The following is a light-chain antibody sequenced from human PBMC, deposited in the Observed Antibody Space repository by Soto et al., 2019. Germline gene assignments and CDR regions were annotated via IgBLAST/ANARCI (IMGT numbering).Light chain of an antibody. V-gene: IGLV2-14*01. CDR3: SSYTSATTYV. Sequence: QSVLTQPASVSGSPGQSITISCTGTSRDVGAYNYDSWYQQYPGEAPKVIIYDVSHRPAGVSNRFSGSKSGNTASLTISGLQTQDEADYYCSSYTSATTYVFGTGTRSPS. J-gene: IGLJ1*01. CDR1: SRDVGAYNY. CDR2: DVS.